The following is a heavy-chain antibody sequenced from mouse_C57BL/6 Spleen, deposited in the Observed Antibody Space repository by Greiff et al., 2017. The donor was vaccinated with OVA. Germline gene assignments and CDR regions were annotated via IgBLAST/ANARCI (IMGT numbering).Heavy chain of an antibody. J-gene: IGHJ2*01. D-gene: IGHD1-1*01. V-gene: IGHV1-81*01. Sequence: QVQLQQSGAELARPGASVKLSCKASGYTFTSYGISWVKQRTGQGLEWIGEIYPRSGNTYYNEKFKGKATLTADKSSSTAYMGLRSLTSEDSAVYFCARGRTTVVATGYFDYWGQGTTLTVSS. CDR3: ARGRTTVVATGYFDY. CDR2: IYPRSGNT. CDR1: GYTFTSYG.